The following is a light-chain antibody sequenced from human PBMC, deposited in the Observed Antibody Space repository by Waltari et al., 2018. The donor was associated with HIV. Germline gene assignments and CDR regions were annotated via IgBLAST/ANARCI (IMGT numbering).Light chain of an antibody. J-gene: IGLJ2*01. CDR3: QTWDSGLNAIV. CDR1: TSTIGKKI. V-gene: IGLV1-51*01. CDR2: END. Sequence: QSLFTQPPSVSAAPGQQVTISCSGHTSTIGKKIVSWYRPAPGSAPILLIFENDHRGAGIPVRFSASTFGSSASLTITALQGDDEADYYCQTWDSGLNAIVFGDGTKLTVL.